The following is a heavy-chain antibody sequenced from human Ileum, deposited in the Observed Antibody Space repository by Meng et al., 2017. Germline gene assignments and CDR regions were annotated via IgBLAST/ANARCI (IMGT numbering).Heavy chain of an antibody. CDR2: VFDSGTT. D-gene: IGHD4-17*01. Sequence: QVQLQEAGPGLVRPSETLSLTCAVSGGSVSGRSYYWTWIRQPPGKGLEWIGYVFDSGTTKYNPSLSRRVTISSDTSKNRFSLELTSVTAADTAVYYCATDVYGDGLAYLDHWGQGSLVTVSS. J-gene: IGHJ4*02. CDR1: GGSVSGRSYY. V-gene: IGHV4-61*01. CDR3: ATDVYGDGLAYLDH.